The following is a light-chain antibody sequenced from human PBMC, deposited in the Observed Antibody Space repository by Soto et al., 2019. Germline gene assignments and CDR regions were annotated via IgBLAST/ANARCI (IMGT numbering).Light chain of an antibody. Sequence: EIVLTQSPGTLSLSPGERAILSCRASQSVSSSYLAWYQQKPGQAPRLLIYGASTRATGIPDRFSGSGSGTYFTFTISRLESEDFAVYFCQQYGSSPLTFGGGTKVEIK. CDR1: QSVSSSY. CDR3: QQYGSSPLT. V-gene: IGKV3-20*01. J-gene: IGKJ4*01. CDR2: GAS.